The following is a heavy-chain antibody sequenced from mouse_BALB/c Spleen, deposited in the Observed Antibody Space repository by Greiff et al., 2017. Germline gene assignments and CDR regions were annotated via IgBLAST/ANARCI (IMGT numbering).Heavy chain of an antibody. J-gene: IGHJ3*01. Sequence: EVQLVESGGGLVQPGGSLKLSCAASGFTFSSYGMPWVRQTPDKRLELVATINSNGGSTYYPDSVKGRFTISRDNAKNTLYLQMSSLKSEDTAMYYCARDSGRERGFADWGQGTLVTVSA. V-gene: IGHV5-6-3*01. CDR2: INSNGGST. CDR3: ARDSGRERGFAD. CDR1: GFTFSSYG.